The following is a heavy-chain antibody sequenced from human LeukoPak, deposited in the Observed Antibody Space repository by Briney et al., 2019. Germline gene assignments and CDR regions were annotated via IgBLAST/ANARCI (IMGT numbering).Heavy chain of an antibody. CDR1: GFTFSSYW. D-gene: IGHD3-22*01. V-gene: IGHV3-7*01. J-gene: IGHJ4*02. CDR3: ARASGNYYDSSGYPFPGFY. CDR2: IKQDGSEK. Sequence: GGSLRLSCAASGFTFSSYWMSWVRQAPGKGLEWVANIKQDGSEKYYVDSVRGRFTISRDNAKNSLYLQMNSVRAEDTAVYYCARASGNYYDSSGYPFPGFYWGQGTLVPVSS.